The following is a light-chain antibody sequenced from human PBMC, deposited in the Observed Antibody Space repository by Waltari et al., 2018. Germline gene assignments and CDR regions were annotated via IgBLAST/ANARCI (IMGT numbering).Light chain of an antibody. CDR1: NIGTTT. CDR3: QVWHTGSDVYVV. CDR2: DDD. J-gene: IGLJ2*01. Sequence: SYFLTQSPSVSLAPGETATIACGGDNIGTTTVPWYQQRPGQAPPLIIFDDDDRPSGIPERFSGSNSGNTATLTINRVEVGDEADYYCQVWHTGSDVYVVFGGGTRLTVL. V-gene: IGLV3-21*04.